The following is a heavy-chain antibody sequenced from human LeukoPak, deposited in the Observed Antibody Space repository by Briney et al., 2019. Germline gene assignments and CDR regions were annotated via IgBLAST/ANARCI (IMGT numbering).Heavy chain of an antibody. CDR2: ISRSGATI. CDR3: SRDRGGGDVYFDY. CDR1: GFTFSSYG. D-gene: IGHD2-21*02. Sequence: GGSLRLSCAASGFTFSSYGMNWVRQAPGKGPEWISYISRSGATIYYADSVKGRFTISRDNAKNSLYLQMSSLGAEDTAIYYCSRDRGGGDVYFDYWGQGTLVTVSS. J-gene: IGHJ4*02. V-gene: IGHV3-48*03.